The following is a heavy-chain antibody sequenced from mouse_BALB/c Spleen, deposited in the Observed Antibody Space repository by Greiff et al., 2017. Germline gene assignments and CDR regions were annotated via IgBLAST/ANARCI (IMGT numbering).Heavy chain of an antibody. D-gene: IGHD1-1*01. CDR2: ISYSGST. CDR1: GDSITSGY. V-gene: IGHV3-8*02. CDR3: ARYLGPDYGSYYYAMDY. J-gene: IGHJ4*01. Sequence: DVKLQESGPSLVKPSQTLSLTCSVTGDSITSGYWNWIRKFPGNKLEYMGYISYSGSTYYNPSLKSLISITRDTSKNQYYLQLNSVTTEDTATYYCARYLGPDYGSYYYAMDYWGQGTSVTVSS.